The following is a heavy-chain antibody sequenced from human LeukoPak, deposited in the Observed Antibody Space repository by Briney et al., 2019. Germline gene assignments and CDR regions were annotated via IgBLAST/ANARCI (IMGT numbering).Heavy chain of an antibody. J-gene: IGHJ4*02. CDR1: GGSVSSSSYY. D-gene: IGHD3-22*01. CDR3: ARDYYDSSGYSN. CDR2: IYYSGST. V-gene: IGHV4-39*07. Sequence: PSETLSLTCTVSGGSVSSSSYYWGWIRQLPGKGLEWIGSIYYSGSTYYNPSLKSRVTISVDTSKNQFSLKLSSVTAADTAVYYCARDYYDSSGYSNWGQGTLVSVSS.